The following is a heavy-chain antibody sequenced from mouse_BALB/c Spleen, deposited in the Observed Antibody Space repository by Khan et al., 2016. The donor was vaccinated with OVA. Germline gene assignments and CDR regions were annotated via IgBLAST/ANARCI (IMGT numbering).Heavy chain of an antibody. CDR2: INSGGSF. CDR1: GFTFSSYA. Sequence: EVELVESGGGLVKPGGSLKLSCAASGFTFSSYAMSWVRQTPEKRLEWVASINSGGSFYYSDSVGGRFTISRDNARNILYLQMSSLKSEDTAMYYCARGHFYGSSYEYWDFDGLGAGTTVTVSS. J-gene: IGHJ1*01. CDR3: ARGHFYGSSYEYWDFDG. V-gene: IGHV5-6-5*01. D-gene: IGHD1-1*01.